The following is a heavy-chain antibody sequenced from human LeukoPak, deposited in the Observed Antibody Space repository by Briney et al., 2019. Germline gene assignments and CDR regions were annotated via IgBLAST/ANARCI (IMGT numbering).Heavy chain of an antibody. J-gene: IGHJ4*02. CDR2: ISYDGSNK. CDR1: GFTFSSYG. V-gene: IGHV3-30*18. Sequence: GRSLRLSCAASGFTFSSYGMHWVRQAPGKGLEWVAVISYDGSNKYYADSVKGRFTISRDNSKNTLYLQMNSLRAEDTAVYYCAKPQGTATALDYWGQGTLVTVSS. D-gene: IGHD5-18*01. CDR3: AKPQGTATALDY.